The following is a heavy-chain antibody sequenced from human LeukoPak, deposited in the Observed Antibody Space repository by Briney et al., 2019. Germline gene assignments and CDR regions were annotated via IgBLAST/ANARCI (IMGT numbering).Heavy chain of an antibody. V-gene: IGHV3-21*01. CDR3: ARDLAYYYDSSGYSN. J-gene: IGHJ4*02. D-gene: IGHD3-22*01. CDR2: ISSSSSYI. CDR1: GFTFSSYS. Sequence: GGSLRLSCAASGFTFSSYSMNWVRQAPGKGLEWVSSISSSSSYIYYADSVKGRFTISRDNAKNSLYLQMNSLRAEDTVVYYCARDLAYYYDSSGYSNWGQGTLVTVSS.